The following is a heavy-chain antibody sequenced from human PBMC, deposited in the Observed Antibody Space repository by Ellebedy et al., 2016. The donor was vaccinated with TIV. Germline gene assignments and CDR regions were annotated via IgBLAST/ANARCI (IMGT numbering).Heavy chain of an antibody. Sequence: AASVKVSCKASGYSFSGYNINWVRQAPGEGLEWMGWINPDSGGKGYAQKFQGRVTMTRDTSISTAYMELSSLRSDDTAIYYCARDSSPWRVGATFVFDNWGLGTLVTVSS. CDR3: ARDSSPWRVGATFVFDN. D-gene: IGHD1-26*01. J-gene: IGHJ4*02. CDR1: GYSFSGYN. V-gene: IGHV1-2*02. CDR2: INPDSGGK.